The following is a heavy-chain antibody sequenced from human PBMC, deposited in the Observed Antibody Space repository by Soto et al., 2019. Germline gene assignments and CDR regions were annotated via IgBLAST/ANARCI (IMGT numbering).Heavy chain of an antibody. CDR2: ISSRSSYT. J-gene: IGHJ4*02. D-gene: IGHD5-18*01. V-gene: IGHV3-11*05. Sequence: GGSLRLSCAASGFTFSDYYMSWIRQAPGKGLEWVSHISSRSSYTNYADPVKGRLPISRANATNTLYLQMNRLRADATAVDYFERDHSLGGCSYGTFDCWGQGTLVTVSS. CDR3: ERDHSLGGCSYGTFDC. CDR1: GFTFSDYY.